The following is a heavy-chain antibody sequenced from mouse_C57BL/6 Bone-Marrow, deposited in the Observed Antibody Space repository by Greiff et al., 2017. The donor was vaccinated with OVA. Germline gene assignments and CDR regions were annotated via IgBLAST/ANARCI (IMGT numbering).Heavy chain of an antibody. Sequence: VKLVESGAELVRPGASVKLSCKASGYTFTDYYINWVKQRPGQGLEWIARIYPGSGNTYYNEKFKGKATLTAEKSSSTAYMQLSSLTSEDSAVFFCARRGSYPFAYWGQGTLVTVSA. V-gene: IGHV1-76*01. CDR1: GYTFTDYY. D-gene: IGHD1-1*02. J-gene: IGHJ3*01. CDR3: ARRGSYPFAY. CDR2: IYPGSGNT.